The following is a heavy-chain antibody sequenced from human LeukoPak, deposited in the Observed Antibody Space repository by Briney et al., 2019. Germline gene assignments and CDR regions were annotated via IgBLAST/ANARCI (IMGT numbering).Heavy chain of an antibody. CDR3: ARDRSGGNYYYYYYMDV. J-gene: IGHJ6*03. CDR1: GGTFSMYA. Sequence: SVKVSCKTSGGTFSMYAISWVRQAPGQGLEWMGGIIPIFGTANYAQKFQGRVTITADESTSTAYMELSSLRSEDTAVYYCARDRSGGNYYYYYYMDVWGKGTTVTVSS. V-gene: IGHV1-69*13. CDR2: IIPIFGTA. D-gene: IGHD4-23*01.